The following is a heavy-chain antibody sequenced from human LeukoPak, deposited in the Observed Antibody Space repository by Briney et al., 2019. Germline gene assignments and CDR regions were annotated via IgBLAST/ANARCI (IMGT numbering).Heavy chain of an antibody. J-gene: IGHJ6*03. V-gene: IGHV3-7*01. CDR3: ARDFHFAQHYYMDV. CDR2: IKQDGSEK. D-gene: IGHD2-2*01. CDR1: GFTFSSYW. Sequence: GGSLRLSCAASGFTFSSYWMSWVRQAPGKGLEWVANIKQDGSEKYYVDSVKGRFTISRDNAKNSLYLQMNSLRAEDTAVYYCARDFHFAQHYYMDVWGKGTTVTVSS.